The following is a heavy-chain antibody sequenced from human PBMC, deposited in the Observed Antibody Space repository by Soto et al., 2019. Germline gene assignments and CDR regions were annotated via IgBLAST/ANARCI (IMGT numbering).Heavy chain of an antibody. CDR2: IYYNGST. Sequence: SETLSLTCTVSGGSISTYYWSWIRQPPGKGLEWIGYIYYNGSTNYNPSLKSRVTMSVDTSKNQFSLKLNSVTAADTAVYYCARSFNSGSYYFDWFDPWGQGTLVTVSS. V-gene: IGHV4-59*12. D-gene: IGHD3-10*01. CDR1: GGSISTYY. J-gene: IGHJ5*02. CDR3: ARSFNSGSYYFDWFDP.